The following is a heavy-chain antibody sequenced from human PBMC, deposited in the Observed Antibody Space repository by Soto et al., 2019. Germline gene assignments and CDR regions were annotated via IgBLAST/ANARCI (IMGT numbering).Heavy chain of an antibody. J-gene: IGHJ5*02. CDR2: IYYSGST. CDR3: ARVVAASNWFDP. V-gene: IGHV4-59*08. D-gene: IGHD2-15*01. CDR1: GGSIGSYY. Sequence: QVQLQESGPGLVKPSETLSLTCTVSGGSIGSYYWSWIRQPPGKGLEWVGYIYYSGSTNYNPSLKSRVTISVNTPKNQFSLKLSSVTAADTAVYYCARVVAASNWFDPWGQGTLVTVSS.